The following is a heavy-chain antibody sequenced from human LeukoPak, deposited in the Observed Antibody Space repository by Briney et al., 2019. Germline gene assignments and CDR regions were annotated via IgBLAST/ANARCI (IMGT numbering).Heavy chain of an antibody. CDR1: GGSFSGYY. V-gene: IGHV4-34*01. Sequence: SETLSLTCAVYGGSFSGYYWSWIRQPPGKGLEWIGEINHSGSTNYNPSLKSRVTISVDTSKNQFSLKLSSVTAADTAVYYCARVTGSWSFYRWYYYMDVWGKGTTVTVSS. CDR3: ARVTGSWSFYRWYYYMDV. J-gene: IGHJ6*03. D-gene: IGHD1-26*01. CDR2: INHSGST.